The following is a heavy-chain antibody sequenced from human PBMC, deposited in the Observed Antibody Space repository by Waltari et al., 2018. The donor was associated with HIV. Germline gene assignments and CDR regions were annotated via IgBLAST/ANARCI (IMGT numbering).Heavy chain of an antibody. CDR1: GGSISSGSYN. V-gene: IGHV4-61*02. J-gene: IGHJ6*02. D-gene: IGHD6-6*01. CDR3: ARDASDDYYALDV. Sequence: QVKLQESGPGLVKPSQTLSLTCTVSGGSISSGSYNWSWVRQPAGKDLQWIGRIYSRGSTNSNPSPNSRVTISAVTSTNQFSLKLNSVTAADTAVYFCARDASDDYYALDVWGQGTTVTVSS. CDR2: IYSRGST.